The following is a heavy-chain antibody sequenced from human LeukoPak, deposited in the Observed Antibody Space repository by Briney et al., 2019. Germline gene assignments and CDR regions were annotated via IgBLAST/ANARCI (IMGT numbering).Heavy chain of an antibody. D-gene: IGHD3-9*01. CDR1: GGSISSGDYY. V-gene: IGHV4-30-4*08. J-gene: IGHJ4*02. CDR3: ARTGGDILTGYFHFDY. Sequence: SQTLSLTCTVSGGSISSGDYYWSWIRQPPGKGLEWIGYIYYSGSTYYNPSLKSRVTISVDTSKNQFSLKLSSVTAADTAVYYCARTGGDILTGYFHFDYWGQGTLVTVSS. CDR2: IYYSGST.